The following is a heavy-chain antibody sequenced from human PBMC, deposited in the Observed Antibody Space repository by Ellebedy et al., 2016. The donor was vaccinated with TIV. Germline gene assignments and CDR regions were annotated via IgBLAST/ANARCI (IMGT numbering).Heavy chain of an antibody. V-gene: IGHV1-18*01. CDR3: ARSHSSGWYVRPLYYFDY. CDR1: GYTFTSYG. CDR2: ISAYNGNT. J-gene: IGHJ4*02. Sequence: ASVKVSCXASGYTFTSYGISWVRQAPGQGLEWMGWISAYNGNTNYAQKLQGRVTMTTDTSTSTAYMELRSLRSDDTAVYYCARSHSSGWYVRPLYYFDYWGQGTLVTVSS. D-gene: IGHD6-19*01.